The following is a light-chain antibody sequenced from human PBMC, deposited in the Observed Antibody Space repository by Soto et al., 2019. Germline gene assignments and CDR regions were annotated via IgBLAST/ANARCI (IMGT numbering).Light chain of an antibody. Sequence: EIVLTQSPGTLSLSPRERATHSCRASQSVSSSYLAWYQQKPGQAPRLLIYGASSRATGIPDRFSGSGSGTDFTLTISRLEPEDFAVYYCQQYGSSWTFGQGTKV. J-gene: IGKJ1*01. CDR3: QQYGSSWT. CDR2: GAS. V-gene: IGKV3-20*01. CDR1: QSVSSSY.